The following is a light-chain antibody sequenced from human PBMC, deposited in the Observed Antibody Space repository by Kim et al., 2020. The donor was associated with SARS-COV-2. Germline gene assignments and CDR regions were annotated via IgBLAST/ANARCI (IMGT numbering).Light chain of an antibody. Sequence: PGKTARITCGGNNIGSTSVHWYQQKPGQAPVLVIYYDSDRPSGIPERFSGSNSGNTATLTISRVEAGDEADYYCQVWDSSSDHPVFGGGTQLTVL. J-gene: IGLJ3*02. CDR1: NIGSTS. CDR2: YDS. CDR3: QVWDSSSDHPV. V-gene: IGLV3-21*04.